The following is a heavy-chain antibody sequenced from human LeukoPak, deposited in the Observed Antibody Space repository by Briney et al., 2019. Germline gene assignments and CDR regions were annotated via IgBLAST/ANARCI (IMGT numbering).Heavy chain of an antibody. CDR3: AKRDMRCSSTSCYSYYFYGMDV. J-gene: IGHJ6*02. D-gene: IGHD2-2*01. CDR2: ISGSGGSE. Sequence: PGGSLRLSCTASGFAFDEHGMSWVRQAPGKGLEWVSGISGSGGSEDYADSVKGRFTISRDNSKNTLYLQMNSLRAEDTAVYYCAKRDMRCSSTSCYSYYFYGMDVWGQGTTVTVSS. V-gene: IGHV3-23*01. CDR1: GFAFDEHG.